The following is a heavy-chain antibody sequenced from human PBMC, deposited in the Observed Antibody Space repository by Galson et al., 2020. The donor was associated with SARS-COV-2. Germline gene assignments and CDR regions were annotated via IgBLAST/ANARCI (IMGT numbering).Heavy chain of an antibody. CDR2: TLYYSGST. V-gene: IGHV4-39*07. CDR1: GGSISSSTHY. J-gene: IGHJ2*01. CDR3: ARRGDWWYFDL. Sequence: SETLSLTCSVSGGSISSSTHYWGWIRQTPRKGLEWIGSTLYYSGSTYYHPSLKSRVTISVDTSKNQFSLKLSSVTDADTAVYYCARRGDWWYFDLWGRGTLVTVSS. D-gene: IGHD3-16*01.